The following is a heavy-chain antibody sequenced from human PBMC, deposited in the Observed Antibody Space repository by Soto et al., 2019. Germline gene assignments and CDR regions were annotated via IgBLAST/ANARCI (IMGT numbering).Heavy chain of an antibody. Sequence: QVQLVQSGAEVKKPGASVKVSCKASGYTFATSDIGWVRQAPGQGLEWMGWITPHNGNTNYAQRLQGRVTMTTDTSTSTAYMEVRSLRSDDTAVYYCATLAPCNRDTCYSRPLDYWGQGTPVTVSS. CDR1: GYTFATSD. CDR3: ATLAPCNRDTCYSRPLDY. J-gene: IGHJ4*02. CDR2: ITPHNGNT. D-gene: IGHD2-15*01. V-gene: IGHV1-18*01.